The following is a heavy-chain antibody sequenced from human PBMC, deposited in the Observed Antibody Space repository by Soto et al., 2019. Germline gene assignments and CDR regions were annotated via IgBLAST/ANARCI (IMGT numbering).Heavy chain of an antibody. CDR3: ARDPYYYDSSGYPQGGAFDI. CDR2: INPSGGST. Sequence: ASVKVSCKASGYTFTSYYMYWVRQAPGQGLEWMGIINPSGGSTSYAQKFQGRVTMTRDTSTSTVYMELSSLRSEDTAVYYCARDPYYYDSSGYPQGGAFDIWGQGTMVTVSS. D-gene: IGHD3-22*01. J-gene: IGHJ3*02. V-gene: IGHV1-46*03. CDR1: GYTFTSYY.